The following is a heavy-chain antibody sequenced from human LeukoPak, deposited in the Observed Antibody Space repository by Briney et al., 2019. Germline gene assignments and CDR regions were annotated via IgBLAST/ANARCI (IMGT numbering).Heavy chain of an antibody. D-gene: IGHD2-15*01. CDR2: IYYRGST. J-gene: IGHJ3*02. Sequence: SETLSLTCTVSGGSISSYYWSWIRQPPGKGLEWIGYIYYRGSTNYNPSLKSRVTISVDTSKNQFSLKLSSVTAADTAVYYCARDRGVVVAARAFDIWGQGTMVTVSS. CDR3: ARDRGVVVAARAFDI. CDR1: GGSISSYY. V-gene: IGHV4-59*01.